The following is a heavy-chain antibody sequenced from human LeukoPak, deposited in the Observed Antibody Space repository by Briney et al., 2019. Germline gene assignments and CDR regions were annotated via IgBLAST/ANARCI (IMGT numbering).Heavy chain of an antibody. CDR2: IEQDGSNK. D-gene: IGHD6-19*01. Sequence: PGGSLRLSCAASGFTFSTYWMSWVRQTPGKGLEWVANIEQDGSNKYYVDSVKGRFTISRDNAKNSLYLQMNSLRAEDTAVYYCARDSSGWEIDYWGQGTLVTVSS. CDR1: GFTFSTYW. CDR3: ARDSSGWEIDY. V-gene: IGHV3-7*01. J-gene: IGHJ4*02.